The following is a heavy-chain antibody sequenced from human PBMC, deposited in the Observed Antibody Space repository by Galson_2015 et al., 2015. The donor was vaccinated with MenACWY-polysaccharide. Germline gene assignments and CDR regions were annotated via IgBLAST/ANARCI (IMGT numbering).Heavy chain of an antibody. CDR2: INNDATTI. CDR1: GFTFSSDW. J-gene: IGHJ4*02. D-gene: IGHD3-10*01. Sequence: SLRLSCAASGFTFSSDWMHWVRQAPGKGLVWVSRINNDATTINYADSVKGRFIISSDNAKNTLYLQMNSLRAEDTAVYYCARRGGSYYDSWGQGTLVTVSS. CDR3: ARRGGSYYDS. V-gene: IGHV3-74*01.